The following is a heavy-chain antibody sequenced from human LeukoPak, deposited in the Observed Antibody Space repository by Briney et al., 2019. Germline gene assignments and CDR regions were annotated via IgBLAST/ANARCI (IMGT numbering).Heavy chain of an antibody. Sequence: SETLSLTCTVSGGSISSYYWSWIRQPPGKGLEWIGYIYYSGSTNHNPSLKSRVTISVDTSKNQFSLKLSSVTAADTAVYYCARGYGSGSYPFDYWGQGTLVTVSS. J-gene: IGHJ4*02. CDR2: IYYSGST. CDR1: GGSISSYY. CDR3: ARGYGSGSYPFDY. V-gene: IGHV4-59*01. D-gene: IGHD3-10*01.